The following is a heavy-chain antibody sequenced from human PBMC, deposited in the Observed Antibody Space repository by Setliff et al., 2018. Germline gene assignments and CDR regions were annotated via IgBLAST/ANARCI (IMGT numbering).Heavy chain of an antibody. CDR1: GLTFSHAW. CDR2: IRSRNDGGTT. D-gene: IGHD3-10*01. J-gene: IGHJ5*02. V-gene: IGHV3-15*01. Sequence: PGGSLRLSCAASGLTFSHAWMTWVRQSPGKGLEWVGRIRSRNDGGTTDYAAPVKGRFTFSRDDSKNTLYLQMNSLKTEDTAVYYCVKLVPQAISSDPWGQGTLVTVSS. CDR3: VKLVPQAISSDP.